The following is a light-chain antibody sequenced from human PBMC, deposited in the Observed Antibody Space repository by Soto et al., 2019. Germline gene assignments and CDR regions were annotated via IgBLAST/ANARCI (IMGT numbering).Light chain of an antibody. CDR3: QQHGSSPRT. CDR1: QSVSSY. Sequence: EIVLTQSPGTLSLSPGERATLSCRASQSVSSYLAWYQQKPGQAPRLLIYGASSRATGIPDRFSGSGSGTAFTLIISRLEPEDFAVYYCQQHGSSPRTFGQGTKVEIK. J-gene: IGKJ1*01. CDR2: GAS. V-gene: IGKV3-20*01.